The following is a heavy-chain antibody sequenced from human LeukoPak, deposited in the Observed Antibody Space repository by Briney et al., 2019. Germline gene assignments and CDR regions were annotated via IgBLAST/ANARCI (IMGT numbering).Heavy chain of an antibody. CDR1: GFTFSSYA. CDR3: ASTTDVYYFDY. V-gene: IGHV3-30*04. D-gene: IGHD1-1*01. Sequence: PGRSLRLSCAASGFTFSSYAMHWVRQAPGKGLEWVAVISYDGSNKYYADSVKGRFTISRDNSKNTLYLQMNSLRAEDTVVYYCASTTDVYYFDYWGQGTLVTVSS. CDR2: ISYDGSNK. J-gene: IGHJ4*02.